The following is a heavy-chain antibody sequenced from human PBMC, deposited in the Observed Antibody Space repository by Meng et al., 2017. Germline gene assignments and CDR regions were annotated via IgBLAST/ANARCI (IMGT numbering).Heavy chain of an antibody. J-gene: IGHJ4*02. CDR3: VKGLGDGD. V-gene: IGHV3-30*04. CDR2: ISYDGSNK. Sequence: GESLKISCAASGFTFSSYAMHWVRQAPGKGLEWVAVISYDGSNKYYADSVKGRFTISRDNSKNTLYLQMNSLRAEDTAVYYCVKGLGDGDWGQGTLVTVSS. CDR1: GFTFSSYA. D-gene: IGHD3-16*01.